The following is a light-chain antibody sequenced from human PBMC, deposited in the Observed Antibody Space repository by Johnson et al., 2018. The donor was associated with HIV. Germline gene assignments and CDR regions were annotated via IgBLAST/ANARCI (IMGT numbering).Light chain of an antibody. CDR2: ENS. CDR3: GTWDNSLSAHFV. Sequence: HSVLTQPPSVSAAPGQKVTISCSGGSSNIGNNYVSWYQQLPRAAPKLLIYENSKRPSGIPDRFSGSKSGTSATLDITGLQTGDEADYYCGTWDNSLSAHFVLGTGTKITVL. CDR1: SSNIGNNY. V-gene: IGLV1-51*02. J-gene: IGLJ1*01.